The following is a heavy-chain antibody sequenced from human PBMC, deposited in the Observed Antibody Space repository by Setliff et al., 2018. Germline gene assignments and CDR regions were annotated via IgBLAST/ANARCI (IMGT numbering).Heavy chain of an antibody. CDR2: VFTATDDT. V-gene: IGHV1-69*13. Sequence: GASVKVSCKTSGYSFTKYFLHWVRQAPGQGLEWMGRVFTATDDTQFRTEFQGRVTITADESTSTAYMELSSLRSEDTAVYYCVREGVDSRSSTDYRYYMDVWGKGTTVTVSS. CDR1: GYSFTKYF. D-gene: IGHD3-22*01. CDR3: VREGVDSRSSTDYRYYMDV. J-gene: IGHJ6*03.